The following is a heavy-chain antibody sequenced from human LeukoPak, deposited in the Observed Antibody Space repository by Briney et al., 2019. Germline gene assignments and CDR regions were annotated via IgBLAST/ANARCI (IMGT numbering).Heavy chain of an antibody. CDR3: ARGARRDVDTAMVPPLN. V-gene: IGHV3-53*05. CDR1: GFTVSSYY. J-gene: IGHJ4*02. D-gene: IGHD5-18*01. CDR2: IYTGGGR. Sequence: SGGSLRLSCAASGFTVSSYYMNWVRQAPGKELEWVSVIYTGGGRYYADSVRDRFTISRDTSKNMVFLQMSSLRSEDTAVYYCARGARRDVDTAMVPPLNWGQGTLVTVSS.